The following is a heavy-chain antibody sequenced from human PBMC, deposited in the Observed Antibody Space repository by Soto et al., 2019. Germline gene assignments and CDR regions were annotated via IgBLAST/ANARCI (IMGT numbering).Heavy chain of an antibody. J-gene: IGHJ6*02. CDR1: GGSISSGDYY. Sequence: SEIMSLTYTVSGGSISSGDYYRSWIRQPPVKCLEWIGYIYYSGSTCYNPSLKSRVTISLDTSKNQFSLKLSSVTAADTAVYYCARAQLSSYGFGYYYYGMDVWGQGTTVTVSS. CDR3: ARAQLSSYGFGYYYYGMDV. V-gene: IGHV4-30-4*01. CDR2: IYYSGST. D-gene: IGHD5-18*01.